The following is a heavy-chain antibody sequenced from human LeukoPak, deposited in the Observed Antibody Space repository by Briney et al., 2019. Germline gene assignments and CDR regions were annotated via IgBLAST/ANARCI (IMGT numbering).Heavy chain of an antibody. Sequence: SVKVSCKASGGTFSSYAINWVRQAPGQGLEWMGGIIPIFGTANYAQKFRGRVTMTADESTSTAYMELSSLRSEDTAVYYCARLVGSGYYYVPDYWGQGTLVTVSS. J-gene: IGHJ4*02. CDR3: ARLVGSGYYYVPDY. D-gene: IGHD3-22*01. CDR1: GGTFSSYA. V-gene: IGHV1-69*13. CDR2: IIPIFGTA.